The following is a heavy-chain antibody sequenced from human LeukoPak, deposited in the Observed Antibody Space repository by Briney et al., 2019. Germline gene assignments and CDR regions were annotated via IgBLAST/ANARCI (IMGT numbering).Heavy chain of an antibody. CDR2: ISGSGGSA. D-gene: IGHD2-15*01. Sequence: GGSLRLSCAASGFTFSSYAMSWVRQAPGKGLEWVSAISGSGGSAYYADSVQGRFTISRDNSKHTLYLQMNSLRAEDTAVYYCAKGGYCSGGSCYHAVTPEGYWGQGTLVTVSS. CDR3: AKGGYCSGGSCYHAVTPEGY. J-gene: IGHJ4*02. V-gene: IGHV3-23*01. CDR1: GFTFSSYA.